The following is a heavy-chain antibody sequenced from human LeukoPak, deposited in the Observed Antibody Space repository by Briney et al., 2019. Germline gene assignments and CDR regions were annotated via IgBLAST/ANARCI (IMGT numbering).Heavy chain of an antibody. CDR2: IYPSGGST. D-gene: IGHD1-26*01. CDR3: ARETPSMGALGGFDI. V-gene: IGHV1-46*01. CDR1: GYTFTSYY. J-gene: IGHJ3*02. Sequence: VASVKVSCKASGYTFTSYYIHWVRQAPGQGLEWMGIIYPSGGSTSYAQKFQGRVTMTRDRSTSTVYMELSSLRSEDTAVYYCARETPSMGALGGFDIWGQGTMVTVSS.